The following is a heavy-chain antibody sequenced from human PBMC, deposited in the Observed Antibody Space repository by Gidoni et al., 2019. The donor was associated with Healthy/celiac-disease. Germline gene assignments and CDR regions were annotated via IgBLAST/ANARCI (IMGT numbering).Heavy chain of an antibody. CDR1: YG. CDR3: ARDERQACDY. V-gene: IGHV1-18*01. D-gene: IGHD1-1*01. Sequence: YGISWVRQAPGQGLEWMGWISADNGNTNYAPKLQGRVTMTTDTSTSTAYMELRSLRSDDTAVYYCARDERQACDYWGQGTLVTVSS. J-gene: IGHJ4*02. CDR2: ISADNGNT.